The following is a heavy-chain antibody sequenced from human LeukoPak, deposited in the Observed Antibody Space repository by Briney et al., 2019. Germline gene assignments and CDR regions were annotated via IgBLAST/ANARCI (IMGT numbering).Heavy chain of an antibody. CDR3: ARGDTSGYVN. V-gene: IGHV4-38-2*02. CDR1: GYSISSGYY. J-gene: IGHJ4*02. Sequence: SETLSLTCTVSGYSISSGYYWGWIRQPAGKGLEWIGRIYSSGSTNYNPSLKSRVTISVDTSKNQFSLKLSSVTAADTAVYYCARGDTSGYVNWGQGTLVTVSS. CDR2: IYSSGST. D-gene: IGHD3-22*01.